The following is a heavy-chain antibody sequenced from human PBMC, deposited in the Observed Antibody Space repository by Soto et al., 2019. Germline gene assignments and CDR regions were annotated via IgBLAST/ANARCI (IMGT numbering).Heavy chain of an antibody. Sequence: HLVQSGPEVKQPGASVTVSCKTSGDTFTNFGLSWVRQAPGQGLEWMGWIATYNSNKNYAQKLQGRLTLTTDTSTSTAYMELKSLGYDDTDVYYCARVLRGVVNWFDPWGQGTLVTVSS. D-gene: IGHD3-10*01. CDR3: ARVLRGVVNWFDP. J-gene: IGHJ5*02. V-gene: IGHV1-18*01. CDR1: GDTFTNFG. CDR2: IATYNSNK.